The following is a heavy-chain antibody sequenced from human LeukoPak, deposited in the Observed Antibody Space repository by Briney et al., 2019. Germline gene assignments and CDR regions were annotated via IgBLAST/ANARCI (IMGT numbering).Heavy chain of an antibody. Sequence: SETLSLTCTVSGGSITITNYYWGWIRQPPGKGLEWIGDIYGSGSTNYNPSLKSRVTMSADTSKNQISLKLSFVTAADTAVYYCARDQPSGPPTYWGQGTLVTVSS. V-gene: IGHV4-61*01. CDR3: ARDQPSGPPTY. CDR2: IYGSGST. CDR1: GGSITITNYY. J-gene: IGHJ4*02. D-gene: IGHD3-3*01.